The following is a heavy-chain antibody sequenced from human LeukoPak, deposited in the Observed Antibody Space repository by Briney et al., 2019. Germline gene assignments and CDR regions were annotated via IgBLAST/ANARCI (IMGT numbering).Heavy chain of an antibody. CDR1: GGTFSSYA. Sequence: SVKVSCKASGGTFSSYAISWVRRAPGQGLEGRGGIILIFGTANYEQKFQGRGAITADESTSTASMELSSLRSEDTAVYYCAREGDMATNVFDYWGQGTLVTVSS. CDR2: IILIFGTA. J-gene: IGHJ4*02. CDR3: AREGDMATNVFDY. D-gene: IGHD5-24*01. V-gene: IGHV1-69*13.